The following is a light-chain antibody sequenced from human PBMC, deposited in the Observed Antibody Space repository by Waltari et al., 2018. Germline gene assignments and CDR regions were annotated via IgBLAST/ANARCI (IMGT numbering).Light chain of an antibody. J-gene: IGLJ3*02. Sequence: QLVLTQSPSASASLGASVKLTCTLSSGHSSNIIAWLQQQPWKGPRYLMPVNSDGSHRKGDAIPYRCSSSSSGAERYITISSRESEDESDYYCETGGHGTWVFGGGTKLTVL. CDR1: SGHSSNI. V-gene: IGLV4-69*01. CDR2: VNSDGSH. CDR3: ETGGHGTWV.